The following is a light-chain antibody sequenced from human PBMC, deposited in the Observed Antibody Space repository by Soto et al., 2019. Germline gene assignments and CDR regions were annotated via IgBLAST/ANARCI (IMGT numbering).Light chain of an antibody. CDR3: QQRSNWRIT. Sequence: EIVLTQSSATLSLSPGERATLSCRASQSVSSSLAWYQQKPGQAPRLLIYDASKRATGIPARFSGSGSGTAVTLTISSLEPEDFAVYYCQQRSNWRITFGQGTRLEIK. V-gene: IGKV3-11*01. CDR1: QSVSSS. CDR2: DAS. J-gene: IGKJ5*01.